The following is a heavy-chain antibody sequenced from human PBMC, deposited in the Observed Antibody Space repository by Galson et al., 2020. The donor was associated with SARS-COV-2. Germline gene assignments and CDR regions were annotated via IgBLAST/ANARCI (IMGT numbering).Heavy chain of an antibody. J-gene: IGHJ4*02. D-gene: IGHD3-22*01. CDR1: GFSFSDYW. Sequence: GESLRLTCAASGFSFSDYWMHWVRQPQAKGLVRVSRINSYGNSTNYADSVRGRFTVSRDNAKNVLYLQMNSRRAEDTAAYYCTRHSSGDYWGQGTLVTVSP. CDR2: INSYGNST. CDR3: TRHSSGDY. V-gene: IGHV3-74*01.